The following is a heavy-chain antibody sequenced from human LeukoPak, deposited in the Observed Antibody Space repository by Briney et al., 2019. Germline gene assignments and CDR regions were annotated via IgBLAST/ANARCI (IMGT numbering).Heavy chain of an antibody. CDR3: ARDGDYYGSGNFDY. Sequence: GGSLRLSCAASGFTFSSYGMHWVRQAPGKGLEWVAFIRYDGSNKYYADSVKGRFTISRDNSKNTLYLQMNSLRAEDTAVYYCARDGDYYGSGNFDYWGQGTLVTVSS. CDR2: IRYDGSNK. D-gene: IGHD3-10*01. V-gene: IGHV3-30*02. CDR1: GFTFSSYG. J-gene: IGHJ4*02.